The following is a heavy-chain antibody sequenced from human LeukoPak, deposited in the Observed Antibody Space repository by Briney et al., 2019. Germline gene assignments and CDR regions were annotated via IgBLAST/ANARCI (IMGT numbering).Heavy chain of an antibody. V-gene: IGHV3-30*03. CDR3: ASIWGSETLDYYYYDMDI. CDR2: ISYDGSYK. J-gene: IGHJ6*04. D-gene: IGHD3-10*01. Sequence: GGSLRLSCAASGFTFSSYGMHWVRQAPGKGLEWVALISYDGSYKFYADSVKGRFTISRDNSKNTLYLQMNSLRAEDTVVYYCASIWGSETLDYYYYDMDIWGKGTTVTVSS. CDR1: GFTFSSYG.